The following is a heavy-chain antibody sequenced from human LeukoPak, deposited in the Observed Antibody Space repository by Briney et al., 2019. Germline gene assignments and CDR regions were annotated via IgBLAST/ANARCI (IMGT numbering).Heavy chain of an antibody. CDR3: ARDGLLWFGTPRFDP. Sequence: GASVKVSCKASGYTFTGNYIHWIRQAPGQGLEWVGWINPKNGGTDYAQQFQGRVTMTRDTSITTAYMDLSSLRSEDTAVYYCARDGLLWFGTPRFDPWGQGTLVTVSS. J-gene: IGHJ5*02. V-gene: IGHV1-2*02. CDR1: GYTFTGNY. D-gene: IGHD3-10*01. CDR2: INPKNGGT.